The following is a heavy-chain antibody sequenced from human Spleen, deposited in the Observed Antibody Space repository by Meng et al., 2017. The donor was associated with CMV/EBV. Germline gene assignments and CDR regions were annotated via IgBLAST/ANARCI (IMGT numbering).Heavy chain of an antibody. J-gene: IGHJ4*02. CDR3: ARWAGSGGFHS. Sequence: GGSLQVYCAASGFSFSRHSMIWVRQAPGKGLEWVSFSFGGDFSDAYADAVKGRFTISIDSSKNILYLQMRNLRAEDTAVYYCARWAGSGGFHSWGPGALVTVSS. D-gene: IGHD2-15*01. CDR1: GFSFSRHS. V-gene: IGHV3-23*03. CDR2: SFGGDFSD.